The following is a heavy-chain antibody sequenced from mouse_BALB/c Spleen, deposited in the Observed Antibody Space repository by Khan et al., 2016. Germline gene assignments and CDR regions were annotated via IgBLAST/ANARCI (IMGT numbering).Heavy chain of an antibody. J-gene: IGHJ4*01. V-gene: IGHV9-3-1*01. CDR3: ASRRGFYYAKDY. Sequence: QIQLVQSGPELKKPGETVKISCKASGYTFTNYGMNWVKQAPGKGLKWMGWINTYTGEPTYADDFKGRFAFSLETSASTAYLQINNLKNEDTATXCCASRRGFYYAKDYWGQGTSVTVSS. CDR1: GYTFTNYG. CDR2: INTYTGEP.